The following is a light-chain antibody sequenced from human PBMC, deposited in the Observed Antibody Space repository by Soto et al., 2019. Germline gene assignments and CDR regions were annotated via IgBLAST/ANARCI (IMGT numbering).Light chain of an antibody. Sequence: EIVLTQSPGTLSLSPGERATLSCMASQSVSSNYLAWYQQKPGQAPRLLIYDASNRATGIPARFSGSASGTDFTLTISSLEPEDFAVYYCQQRSNWPPITFGQGTRLQIK. CDR2: DAS. CDR1: QSVSSNY. J-gene: IGKJ5*01. V-gene: IGKV3-11*01. CDR3: QQRSNWPPIT.